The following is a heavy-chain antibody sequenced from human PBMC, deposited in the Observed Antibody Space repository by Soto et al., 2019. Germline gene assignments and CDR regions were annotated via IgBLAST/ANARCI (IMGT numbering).Heavy chain of an antibody. J-gene: IGHJ4*02. V-gene: IGHV3-43*01. CDR1: GFTFDDYT. CDR3: AKTREARQCSSTSCYTYFDY. CDR2: ISWDGGST. Sequence: GGSLRLSCAASGFTFDDYTMHWVRQAPGKGLEWVSLISWDGGSTYYADSVKGRFTISRDNSKNSLYLQMNSLRTEDTALYYCAKTREARQCSSTSCYTYFDYWGQGTLVTVSS. D-gene: IGHD2-2*02.